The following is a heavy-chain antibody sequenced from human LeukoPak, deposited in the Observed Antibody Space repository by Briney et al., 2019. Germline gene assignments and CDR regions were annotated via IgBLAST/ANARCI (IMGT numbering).Heavy chain of an antibody. CDR2: FDPEDGET. Sequence: ASVKVSCKVSGYTLTELSMHWVRQAPGKGLEWMGGFDPEDGETIYAQKFQGRVTMTEDTSTDTAYMELSSLRSEDTAVYYCATVLPYYYGSGSSFDYWGQGILVTVSS. D-gene: IGHD3-10*01. CDR3: ATVLPYYYGSGSSFDY. V-gene: IGHV1-24*01. J-gene: IGHJ4*02. CDR1: GYTLTELS.